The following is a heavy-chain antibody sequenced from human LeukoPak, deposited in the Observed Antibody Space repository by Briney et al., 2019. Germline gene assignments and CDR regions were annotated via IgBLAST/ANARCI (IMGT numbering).Heavy chain of an antibody. CDR1: GGSISSYY. CDR3: AREDGRRMITFGGVIGF. CDR2: IYYSGST. J-gene: IGHJ4*02. V-gene: IGHV4-59*12. D-gene: IGHD3-16*02. Sequence: SETLSLTCTVSGGSISSYYWSWIRQPPGKGLEWIGYIYYSGSTNYNPSLKSRVTISVDTSKNQFSLTLSSVTAADTAVYYCAREDGRRMITFGGVIGFWGQGTLVTVSS.